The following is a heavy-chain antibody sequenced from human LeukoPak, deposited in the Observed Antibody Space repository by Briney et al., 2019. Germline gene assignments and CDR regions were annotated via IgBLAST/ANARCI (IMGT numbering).Heavy chain of an antibody. J-gene: IGHJ4*02. CDR3: ARDRGDYDSSGYYGYFDY. Sequence: AETLSLTCTVSGGSIRSHYWSWIRQPPGKGLEWIGYIYYSGSTNYNPSLKSRVTISVDTSKNQFFLMLSYVTAADTAVYYCARDRGDYDSSGYYGYFDYWGQGALVTVSS. V-gene: IGHV4-59*11. CDR2: IYYSGST. CDR1: GGSIRSHY. D-gene: IGHD3-22*01.